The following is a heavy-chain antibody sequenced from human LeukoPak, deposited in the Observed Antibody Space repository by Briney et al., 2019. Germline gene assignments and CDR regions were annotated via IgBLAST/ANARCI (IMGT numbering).Heavy chain of an antibody. CDR3: ARDSVDSSGYIAFDI. CDR2: ICYDGSNN. D-gene: IGHD3-22*01. J-gene: IGHJ3*02. V-gene: IGHV3-33*01. Sequence: GRSLTLSCAASGFTFSSYGMHWVRQAPGKGLEWVAFICYDGSNNYYADYLKGLFIISSDTSNNTLYLQMNSLRAEDTAVYYCARDSVDSSGYIAFDIWGQGTMVTVSS. CDR1: GFTFSSYG.